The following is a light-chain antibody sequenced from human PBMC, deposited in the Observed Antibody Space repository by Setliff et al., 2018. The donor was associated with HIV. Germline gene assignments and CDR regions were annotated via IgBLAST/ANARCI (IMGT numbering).Light chain of an antibody. J-gene: IGLJ1*01. CDR1: TSDVGGYNY. Sequence: QSVLTQPRSVSGSPRQSVTISCTGTTSDVGGYNYVSWYQQHPGKAPKLMIYEVSKRPSGVPNRFSGSKSGNTASLTVSGLQAEDEADYYCSSYAGSNNYVFGTGTKVTVL. CDR3: SSYAGSNNYV. CDR2: EVS. V-gene: IGLV2-8*01.